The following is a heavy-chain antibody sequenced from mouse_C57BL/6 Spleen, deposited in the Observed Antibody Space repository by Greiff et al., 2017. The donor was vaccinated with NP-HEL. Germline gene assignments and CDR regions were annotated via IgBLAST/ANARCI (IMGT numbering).Heavy chain of an antibody. D-gene: IGHD1-2*01. CDR2: IDPSDSYT. CDR1: GYTFTSYW. CDR3: ARGRRLYAMDY. V-gene: IGHV1-59*01. Sequence: QVQLQQPGAELVRPGTSVKLSCKASGYTFTSYWMHWVKQRPGQGLAWIGVIDPSDSYTNYNQKFKGKATLTVDTSSSTAYMQLSSLTSEDSAVYYCARGRRLYAMDYWGQGTSVTVSS. J-gene: IGHJ4*01.